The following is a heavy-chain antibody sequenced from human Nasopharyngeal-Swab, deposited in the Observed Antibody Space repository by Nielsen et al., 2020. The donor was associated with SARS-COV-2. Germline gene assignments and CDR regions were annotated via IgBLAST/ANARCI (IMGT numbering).Heavy chain of an antibody. D-gene: IGHD3-22*01. CDR3: ARQSWAGYYYDSSGYMDV. J-gene: IGHJ6*04. Sequence: VRQAPGKGLEWVANIKQDGSEKYYVDSVKGRFTISRDNAKNSLYLQMNSLRAEDTAVYYCARQSWAGYYYDSSGYMDVWGKGTTVTVSS. CDR2: IKQDGSEK. V-gene: IGHV3-7*03.